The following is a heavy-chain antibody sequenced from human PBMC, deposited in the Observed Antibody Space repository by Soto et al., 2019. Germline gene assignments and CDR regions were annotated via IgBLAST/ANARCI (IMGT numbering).Heavy chain of an antibody. D-gene: IGHD2-2*01. CDR2: IVVGSGNT. V-gene: IGHV1-58*02. Sequence: QMQLVQSGPEVKKPGTSVKVSCKASGFTFTSSAMQWVRQARGQRLEWIGWIVVGSGNTNYAQKFQERVTITRDMYTSTAYMELSSLRSDDTALYYCAADWGVVPAATHYYYGMDVWGQGTTVTVSS. CDR3: AADWGVVPAATHYYYGMDV. J-gene: IGHJ6*02. CDR1: GFTFTSSA.